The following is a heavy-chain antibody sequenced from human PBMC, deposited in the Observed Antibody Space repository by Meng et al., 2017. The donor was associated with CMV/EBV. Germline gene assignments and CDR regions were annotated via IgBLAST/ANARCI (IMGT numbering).Heavy chain of an antibody. Sequence: GGSLRLSCAASGFTFDDYAMHWVRQAPGKGLEWVSGISWNSGSIGYADSVKGRFTISRDNAKNSLYLQMNSLRAEDTAVYYCARDRSQYCGGDCYYPYYYYGMDVWGQGTTVTVSS. V-gene: IGHV3-9*01. J-gene: IGHJ6*02. CDR3: ARDRSQYCGGDCYYPYYYYGMDV. CDR1: GFTFDDYA. D-gene: IGHD2-21*01. CDR2: ISWNSGSI.